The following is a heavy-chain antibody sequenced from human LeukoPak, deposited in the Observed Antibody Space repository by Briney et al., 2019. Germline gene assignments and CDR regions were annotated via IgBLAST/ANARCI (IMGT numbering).Heavy chain of an antibody. V-gene: IGHV4-4*02. CDR2: VHRGGGT. D-gene: IGHD2-21*01. CDR1: GGSINSNNW. CDR3: AISPYCSGDDCYSDFDS. Sequence: SGTLSLTCAVSGGSINSNNWWTWVRQPPGKGLEWIGEVHRGGGTNYNPSLKSRVTISLDESKNHFSLKLTSVTAADTAFYYCAISPYCSGDDCYSDFDSWGQGTLVTVSS. J-gene: IGHJ4*02.